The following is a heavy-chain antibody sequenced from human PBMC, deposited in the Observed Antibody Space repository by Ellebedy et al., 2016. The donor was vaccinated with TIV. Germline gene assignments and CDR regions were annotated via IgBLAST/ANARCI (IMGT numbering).Heavy chain of an antibody. CDR3: ARHSLGFDP. J-gene: IGHJ5*02. CDR2: IYYSGST. V-gene: IGHV4-39*01. Sequence: MPSETLSLTCTVSGGSITSSSHYWRWIRQPPGKGLERIGSIYYSGSTYYNPSLKSQVTISVDTSKNQFYLKLSSVTVADTAVYYCARHSLGFDPWGQGTLVTVSS. CDR1: GGSITSSSHY.